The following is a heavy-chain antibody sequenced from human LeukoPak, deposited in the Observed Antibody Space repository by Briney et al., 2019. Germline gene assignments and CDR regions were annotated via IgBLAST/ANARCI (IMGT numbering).Heavy chain of an antibody. J-gene: IGHJ4*02. CDR2: ISGSGDST. D-gene: IGHD6-19*01. CDR3: AKVRAPSGWFNSDY. Sequence: GGSLRLSCAASGSTFSNYVMSWVRQAPGKGLEWVSGISGSGDSTYYADSVKGRFTISRDNSKNTLYLQMNSLRVEDTAAYYCAKVRAPSGWFNSDYWGQGTLVTVSS. V-gene: IGHV3-23*01. CDR1: GSTFSNYV.